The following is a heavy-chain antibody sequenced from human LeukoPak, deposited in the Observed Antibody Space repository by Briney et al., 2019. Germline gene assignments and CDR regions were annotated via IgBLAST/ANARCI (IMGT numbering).Heavy chain of an antibody. D-gene: IGHD2-2*01. CDR2: INQGGTEK. Sequence: GGSLILSSAASGFAFNTFWMNWVRQAPGKGLERVASINQGGTEKYYVDSVKGRFTISRDNAKNALYLQMYTLTAADTAVYYCARDGPPAGLYFDNWGQGTLVTVSS. V-gene: IGHV3-7*01. J-gene: IGHJ4*02. CDR3: ARDGPPAGLYFDN. CDR1: GFAFNTFW.